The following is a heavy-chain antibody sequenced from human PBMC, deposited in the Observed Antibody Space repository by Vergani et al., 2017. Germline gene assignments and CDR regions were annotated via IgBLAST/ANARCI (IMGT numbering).Heavy chain of an antibody. J-gene: IGHJ4*02. CDR2: IRSKANSYAT. V-gene: IGHV3-73*01. Sequence: EVQLVESGGGLVKPGGSLRLSCAASGFTFSNAWMSWVRPAPGKGLEWVGRIRSKANSYATAYAASVKGRFTISRDDSKNTAYLQMNSLKTEDTAVYYCTRDQSWGQGTLVTVSS. CDR3: TRDQS. CDR1: GFTFSNAW.